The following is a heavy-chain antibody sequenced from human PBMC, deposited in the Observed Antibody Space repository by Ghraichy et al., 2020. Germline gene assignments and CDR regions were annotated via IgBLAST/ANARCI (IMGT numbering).Heavy chain of an antibody. CDR2: ITSSSSFK. CDR1: GFTFGAYS. Sequence: GGSLRLSCVGSGFTFGAYSMNWVRQSPGKRLEWISHITSSSSFKSYADSVKGRFTISRDNAQNSLSLQMSSLTDEDTAVYYCARGSTVVRFYYYDGMDVWGQGTTVTVSS. V-gene: IGHV3-48*02. J-gene: IGHJ6*02. CDR3: ARGSTVVRFYYYDGMDV. D-gene: IGHD4-23*01.